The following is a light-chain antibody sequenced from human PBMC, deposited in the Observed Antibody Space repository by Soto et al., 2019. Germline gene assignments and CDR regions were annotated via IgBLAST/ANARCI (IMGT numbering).Light chain of an antibody. CDR1: QSVGTS. CDR3: QQYINWPAYS. CDR2: GAS. Sequence: EIVMTQSPATLSLSPGEKVTLSCRASQSVGTSLAWYHQKPGQPPRILIFGASTRITGIPDRFSGSGSGTEFTHTISSLHSEDFAVYYCQQYINWPAYSFGPGTKLEMK. J-gene: IGKJ2*01. V-gene: IGKV3-15*01.